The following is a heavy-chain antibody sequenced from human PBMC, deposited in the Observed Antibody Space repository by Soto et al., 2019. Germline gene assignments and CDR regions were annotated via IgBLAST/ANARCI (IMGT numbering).Heavy chain of an antibody. Sequence: SETLSLTCTVSGGSISRSSYYWGWIRQPPGKGLEWIGSIYYSGSTYYNPSLKRRVTISVDTSKNQFSLKLSSVTAADTAVYYCASPGYSSSWYFDYWGQGTLVTVSS. V-gene: IGHV4-39*01. CDR2: IYYSGST. D-gene: IGHD6-13*01. J-gene: IGHJ4*02. CDR3: ASPGYSSSWYFDY. CDR1: GGSISRSSYY.